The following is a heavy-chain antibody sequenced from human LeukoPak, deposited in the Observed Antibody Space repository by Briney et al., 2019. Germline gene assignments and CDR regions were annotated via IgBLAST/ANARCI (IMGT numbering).Heavy chain of an antibody. CDR1: GFTFSSYS. D-gene: IGHD3-10*01. J-gene: IGHJ4*02. V-gene: IGHV3-21*01. CDR3: ASPITMVRGVMRDY. CDR2: ISSSSSYI. Sequence: PGGSLRLSCAASGFTFSSYSMNWVRQAPGKGLEWVSSISSSSSYIYYADSVKGRFTISRDNAKNSLYLQMNSLRAEDTAVYYCASPITMVRGVMRDYWGQGTLVTVSP.